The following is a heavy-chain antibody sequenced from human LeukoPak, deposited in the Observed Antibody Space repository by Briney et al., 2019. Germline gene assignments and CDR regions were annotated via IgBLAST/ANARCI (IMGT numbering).Heavy chain of an antibody. J-gene: IGHJ4*02. CDR1: GGTFSSYA. CDR3: AREYYYGSGSYYTH. CDR2: ITPIFGTA. Sequence: SVKVSCKASGGTFSSYAISWVRQAPGQGLEWMGGITPIFGTANYAQKFPGRVTITADESTGTAYMELSSLRSEDTAVYYCAREYYYGSGSYYTHWGQGTLVTVSS. V-gene: IGHV1-69*01. D-gene: IGHD3-10*01.